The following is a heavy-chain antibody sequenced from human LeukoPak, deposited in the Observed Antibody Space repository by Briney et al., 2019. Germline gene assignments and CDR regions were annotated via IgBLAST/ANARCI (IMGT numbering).Heavy chain of an antibody. Sequence: ASVKVSCKASGYTFTGYYMHWGRQAPGQGLEWVGWINPNSGGTNYAQKFQGRVTMTRDTSISTAYMELSRLRSDDTAVYYCARVAEDFWSGHNWFDPWGQGTLVTVSS. V-gene: IGHV1-2*02. D-gene: IGHD3-3*01. CDR2: INPNSGGT. CDR1: GYTFTGYY. CDR3: ARVAEDFWSGHNWFDP. J-gene: IGHJ5*02.